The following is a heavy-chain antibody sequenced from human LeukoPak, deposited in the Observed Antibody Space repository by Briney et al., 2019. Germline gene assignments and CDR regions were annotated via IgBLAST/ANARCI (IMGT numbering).Heavy chain of an antibody. V-gene: IGHV3-30-3*01. Sequence: GGSLRLSCAASGFTFSGYPIHWVRQAPGKGLEWVAVISYDGSNKYYADSVKGRFTISKDNAKNTVYLQMNNLRAEDTAVYYCVSFYETYWGRGTLVTVSS. CDR2: ISYDGSNK. J-gene: IGHJ4*02. CDR1: GFTFSGYP. D-gene: IGHD2/OR15-2a*01. CDR3: VSFYETY.